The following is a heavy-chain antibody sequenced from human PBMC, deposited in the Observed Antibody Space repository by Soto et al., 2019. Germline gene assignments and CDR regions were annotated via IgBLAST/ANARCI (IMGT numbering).Heavy chain of an antibody. D-gene: IGHD4-17*01. CDR1: GYTFSGYG. V-gene: IGHV1-18*01. CDR2: ISAYNGNT. J-gene: IGHJ4*02. CDR3: ARSSSDYGDDGLSLGY. Sequence: QVQLVQSGAEVKKPGASVKVSCKASGYTFSGYGINWVRQAPGQGLERMGWISAYNGNTKYAQKFQGRVTMTTDTSTSTAHMELRSLRSDDTAVYFCARSSSDYGDDGLSLGYWGQGTLVTVSS.